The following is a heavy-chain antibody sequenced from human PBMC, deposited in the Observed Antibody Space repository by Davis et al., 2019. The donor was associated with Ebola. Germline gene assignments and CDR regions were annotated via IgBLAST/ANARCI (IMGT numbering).Heavy chain of an antibody. CDR3: ARGDGLTLYDYYYGMDV. CDR1: GYTFTSFD. D-gene: IGHD3/OR15-3a*01. V-gene: IGHV1-8*01. CDR2: MNPNSGNT. Sequence: ASVKVSCKASGYTFTSFDINWVRQATGQGLEWMGWMNPNSGNTGYAQKFQGRVTMTRDTSISTAYMELSRLRSDDTAVYYCARGDGLTLYDYYYGMDVWGQGTTVTVSS. J-gene: IGHJ6*02.